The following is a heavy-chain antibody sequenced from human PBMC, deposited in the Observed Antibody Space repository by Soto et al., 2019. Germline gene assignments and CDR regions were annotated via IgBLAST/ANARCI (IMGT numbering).Heavy chain of an antibody. V-gene: IGHV1-69*06. CDR2: IIPIFGTA. D-gene: IGHD6-6*01. CDR1: GGTFSSYA. Sequence: GASVKLSFKASGGTFSSYAISWLRQAPGQGLEWMGGIIPIFGTANYAQKFQGRVTITADKSTSTAYMELSSLRSEDTAVYYCARAVDSSSYYYGMDVWGQGTTVTVSS. J-gene: IGHJ6*02. CDR3: ARAVDSSSYYYGMDV.